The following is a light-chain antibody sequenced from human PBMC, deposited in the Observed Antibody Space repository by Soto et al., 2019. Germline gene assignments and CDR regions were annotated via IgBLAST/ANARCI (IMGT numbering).Light chain of an antibody. Sequence: DLEITHTPSSLSSSVGNMFTLTFRASHNINSFLNGYQQKPGKDTKILIYAASSLQSGVPSRFSGSGSGTDFTLTISGLQHEDFATYLCQQSYSTPLTFGGGTKVDIK. CDR1: HNINSF. CDR3: QQSYSTPLT. CDR2: AAS. V-gene: IGKV1-39*01. J-gene: IGKJ4*01.